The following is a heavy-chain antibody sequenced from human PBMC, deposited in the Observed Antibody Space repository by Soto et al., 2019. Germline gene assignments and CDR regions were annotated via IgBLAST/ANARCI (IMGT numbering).Heavy chain of an antibody. D-gene: IGHD5-18*01. J-gene: IGHJ6*02. V-gene: IGHV3-72*01. CDR3: ALNKAGYLYAMDV. CDR1: GFTFSDHY. CDR2: SRNKANGYTT. Sequence: PGGSLRLSCAVSGFTFSDHYMDWVRQAPGKGLEWVGRSRNKANGYTTEYAVSVKGRFTISRDDSKNSLYLQMNSLKTEDTAVYYCALNKAGYLYAMDVWGQGTTVTVSS.